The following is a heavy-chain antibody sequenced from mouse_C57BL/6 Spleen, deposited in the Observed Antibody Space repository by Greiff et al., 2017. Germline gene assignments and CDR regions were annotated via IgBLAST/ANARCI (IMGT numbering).Heavy chain of an antibody. Sequence: QVQLQQPGTELVKPGASVKLSCKASGYTFTSYWMHWVKQRPGQGLEWIGNINPSNGGTNYNEKFKSKATLTVDKSSSTAYMQLSSLTSEDSAVYYCARSVYDYERNYYAMDYWGQGTSVTVSS. V-gene: IGHV1-53*01. J-gene: IGHJ4*01. CDR1: GYTFTSYW. CDR2: INPSNGGT. CDR3: ARSVYDYERNYYAMDY. D-gene: IGHD2-4*01.